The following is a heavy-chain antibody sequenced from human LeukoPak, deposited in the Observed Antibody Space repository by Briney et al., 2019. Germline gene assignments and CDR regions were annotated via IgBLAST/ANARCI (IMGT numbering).Heavy chain of an antibody. D-gene: IGHD2-2*01. J-gene: IGHJ3*02. CDR2: KYYSGSA. V-gene: IGHV4-31*03. CDR1: GVSVSDGRYY. Sequence: SETLSLTCNVSGVSVSDGRYYWTWIRQHPEKGLEWIGYKYYSGSAKYNPSLKSRLTISIDTSKNQFSLHLSSVTAADTATYYCAAPYCSSISCLDVFNMWGQGTRVTVSS. CDR3: AAPYCSSISCLDVFNM.